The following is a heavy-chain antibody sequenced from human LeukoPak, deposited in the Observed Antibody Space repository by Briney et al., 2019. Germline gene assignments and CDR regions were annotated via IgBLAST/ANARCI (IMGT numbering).Heavy chain of an antibody. CDR2: INWNGGST. J-gene: IGHJ3*02. CDR3: ARLGVGATRDAFDI. D-gene: IGHD1-26*01. Sequence: PGGSLRLSCAASGFTFDDYGVSWVRQAPGKGLEWVSGINWNGGSTGYADSVKGRFTISRDNAKNSLYLQMNSLRAEDTALYYCARLGVGATRDAFDIWGQGTMVTVSS. CDR1: GFTFDDYG. V-gene: IGHV3-20*04.